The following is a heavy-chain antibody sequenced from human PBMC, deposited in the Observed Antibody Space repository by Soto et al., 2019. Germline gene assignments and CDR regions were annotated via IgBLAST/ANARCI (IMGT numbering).Heavy chain of an antibody. CDR2: LIPIFGTA. CDR3: ARVSYDFLSGDLGYYYYYGMDV. J-gene: IGHJ6*02. D-gene: IGHD3-3*01. Sequence: QVQLVQSGAEVKKPGSSVKVSCKASGGTFSSYAISWVRQAPGQGLEWMGGLIPIFGTANYAQKLQGRVTNHADESTSTAYMKLSSLRSEDTAVYYCARVSYDFLSGDLGYYYYYGMDVWGQGTTVTVSS. V-gene: IGHV1-69*01. CDR1: GGTFSSYA.